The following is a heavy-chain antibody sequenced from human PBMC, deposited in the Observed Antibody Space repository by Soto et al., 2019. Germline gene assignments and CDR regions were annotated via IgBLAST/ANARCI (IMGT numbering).Heavy chain of an antibody. CDR3: ASDRGYCSGGSCYYFDY. D-gene: IGHD2-15*01. V-gene: IGHV1-18*01. J-gene: IGHJ4*02. CDR1: GYTFTSYG. CDR2: ISAYNGNT. Sequence: GASVKVSCKASGYTFTSYGISWVRQAPGQGLEWMGWISAYNGNTNYAQKLQGRVTMTTDTSTSTAYMELRSLRSDDTAVYYCASDRGYCSGGSCYYFDYWGQGTLVTVSS.